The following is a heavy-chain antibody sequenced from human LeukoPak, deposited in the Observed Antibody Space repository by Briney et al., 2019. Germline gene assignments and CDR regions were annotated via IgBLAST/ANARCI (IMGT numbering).Heavy chain of an antibody. Sequence: GGSLRLSCEASGFTVSSNYMSWVRQAPGKGLEWVSVIYSGGSTYYADSVKGRFTISRDNSKNTLYLQMNSLRAEDTAVYYCASRTVRGYFAWVFDYWGQGTLVTVSS. V-gene: IGHV3-53*01. D-gene: IGHD3-9*01. CDR2: IYSGGST. CDR1: GFTVSSNY. J-gene: IGHJ4*02. CDR3: ASRTVRGYFAWVFDY.